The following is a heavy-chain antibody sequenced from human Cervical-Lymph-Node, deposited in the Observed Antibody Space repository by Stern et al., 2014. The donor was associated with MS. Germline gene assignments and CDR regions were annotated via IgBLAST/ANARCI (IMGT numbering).Heavy chain of an antibody. J-gene: IGHJ6*02. V-gene: IGHV4-4*02. CDR1: GGSISNSHW. CDR3: ARANGASRYFSYYGLDV. Sequence: QLQLQESGPGLVKPSGTLSLTCAVSGGSISNSHWWNWVRQPPGKGLEWIGEIYHSGDTNYNPSLKSRVTITVDKSNNQFPLKLSSVTAADTAVYYCARANGASRYFSYYGLDVWGQGTTVTVSS. CDR2: IYHSGDT. D-gene: IGHD2-8*01.